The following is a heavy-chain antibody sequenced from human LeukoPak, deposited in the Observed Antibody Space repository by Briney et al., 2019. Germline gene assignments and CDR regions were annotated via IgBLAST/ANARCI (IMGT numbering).Heavy chain of an antibody. J-gene: IGHJ4*02. CDR3: ATKQWLAPPPDS. CDR1: GFTFSKYW. Sequence: GGSLRPSCAASGFTFSKYWMLWVRQAPGKGLESGSRINTDGTVTTYADSVKGRFTVSRDNADNTMFLQMNSVRDEDTAVYYCATKQWLAPPPDSWGQGTPVTVSS. V-gene: IGHV3-74*01. CDR2: INTDGTVT. D-gene: IGHD6-19*01.